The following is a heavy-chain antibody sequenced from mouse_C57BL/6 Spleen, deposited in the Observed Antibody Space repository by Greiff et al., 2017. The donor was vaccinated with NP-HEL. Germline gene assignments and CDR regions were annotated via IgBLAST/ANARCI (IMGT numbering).Heavy chain of an antibody. V-gene: IGHV7-3*01. J-gene: IGHJ2*01. Sequence: VQLKESGGGLVQPGGSLSLSCAASGFTFTDYYMSWVRQPPGKALEWLGFIRNKANGYTTEYSASVKGRFTISRDNSQSILYLQMNALRAEDSATYYCARSAIYYGSSPDYWGQGTTLTVSS. D-gene: IGHD1-1*01. CDR3: ARSAIYYGSSPDY. CDR1: GFTFTDYY. CDR2: IRNKANGYTT.